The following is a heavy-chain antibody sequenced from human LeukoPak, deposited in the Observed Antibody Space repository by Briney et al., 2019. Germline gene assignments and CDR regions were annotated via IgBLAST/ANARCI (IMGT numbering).Heavy chain of an antibody. CDR2: IYSGGST. J-gene: IGHJ6*03. CDR1: GFTVSSNY. D-gene: IGHD4-11*01. CDR3: ARDMAYSNYGYYYYYMDV. Sequence: GGSLRLSCAASGFTVSSNYMSWVRQAPGKGLEWVSVIYSGGSTYYADSVKGRFTISRDNSKNTPYLQMNSLRAEDTAVYYCARDMAYSNYGYYYYYMDVWGKGTTVTVSS. V-gene: IGHV3-66*02.